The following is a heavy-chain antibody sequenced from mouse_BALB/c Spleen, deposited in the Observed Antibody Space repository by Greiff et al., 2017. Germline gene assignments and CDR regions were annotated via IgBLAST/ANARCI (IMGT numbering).Heavy chain of an antibody. CDR1: GFNIKDYY. CDR3: NYYGSSYYAMDY. Sequence: EVMLVESGAELVRSGASVKLSCTASGFNIKDYYMHWVKQRPEQGLEWIGWIDPENGDTEYAPKFQGKATMTADTSSNTAYLQLSSLTSEDTAVYYCNYYGSSYYAMDYWGQGTSVTVSS. V-gene: IGHV14-4*02. CDR2: IDPENGDT. J-gene: IGHJ4*01. D-gene: IGHD1-1*01.